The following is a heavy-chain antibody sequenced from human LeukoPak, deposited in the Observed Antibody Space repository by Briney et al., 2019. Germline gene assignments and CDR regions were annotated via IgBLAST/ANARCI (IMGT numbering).Heavy chain of an antibody. V-gene: IGHV1-2*02. CDR1: GYTFTDYH. CDR3: ARDIRRRVESFDY. J-gene: IGHJ4*02. D-gene: IGHD3-3*01. CDR2: INPNSGGT. Sequence: ASVKVSCKASGYTFTDYHLHWVRQAPGQGLEWMGWINPNSGGTNYAQKFQGRVTMTRDTSINTAYMELSRVRSDDTAVYYCARDIRRRVESFDYWGQGTLVTVSS.